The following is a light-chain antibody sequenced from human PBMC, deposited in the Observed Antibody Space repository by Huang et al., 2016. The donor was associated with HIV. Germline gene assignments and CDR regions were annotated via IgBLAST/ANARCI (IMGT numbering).Light chain of an antibody. V-gene: IGKV1-5*03. CDR3: QQYNNYVT. Sequence: IQMTQSPSTLSASVGDTVTITCRASQPLSTWLAWYQQKPGKAPKLLIYAASSLESGVPSRFSGSGSGTEFTLTISSLQPDDSATYYCQQYNNYVTFGQGTKVEI. J-gene: IGKJ1*01. CDR1: QPLSTW. CDR2: AAS.